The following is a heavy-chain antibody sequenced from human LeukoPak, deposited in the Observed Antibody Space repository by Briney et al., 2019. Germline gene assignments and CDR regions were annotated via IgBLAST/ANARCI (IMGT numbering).Heavy chain of an antibody. CDR3: AKAGPYYYDYMDV. J-gene: IGHJ6*03. CDR2: ISWNSGSI. D-gene: IGHD3-10*01. V-gene: IGHV3-9*01. Sequence: GGSLRLSCAASGFTHDDYVMHWLQPAPGKGVDGVAGISWNSGSIGYADSVKGRFTISRDNAKTPLYLRTNSPGAEDTALYYCAKAGPYYYDYMDVWGKGDTVT. CDR1: GFTHDDYV.